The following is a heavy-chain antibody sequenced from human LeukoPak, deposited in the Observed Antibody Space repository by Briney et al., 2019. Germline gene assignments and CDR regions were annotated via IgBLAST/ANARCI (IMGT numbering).Heavy chain of an antibody. Sequence: GGSLRLSCAASGFTFDDYGMSWVRQAPGKGLEWVSNINWNGGSTGYADSVRGRFTISRDNAKNSLYLQMNSLRAEDTALYYCARVSDISVAAYFDYWGQGTRVTVSS. V-gene: IGHV3-20*04. CDR1: GFTFDDYG. CDR2: INWNGGST. CDR3: ARVSDISVAAYFDY. D-gene: IGHD6-19*01. J-gene: IGHJ4*02.